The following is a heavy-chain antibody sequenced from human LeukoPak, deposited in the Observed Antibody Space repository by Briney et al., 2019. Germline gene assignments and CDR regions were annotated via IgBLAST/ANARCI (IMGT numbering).Heavy chain of an antibody. D-gene: IGHD2-15*01. J-gene: IGHJ2*01. CDR3: ARGAGYCSGGSCYSPRSHWYFDL. V-gene: IGHV4-34*01. Sequence: SETLSLTCSVYGGSFSGFYWNWIRQPPGKGLEWIGEINHSGSTHYSPSLKSRLSKSVDPSKNQFSLKLSSVTAADTAVYYCARGAGYCSGGSCYSPRSHWYFDLWGRGTLVTVSS. CDR1: GGSFSGFY. CDR2: INHSGST.